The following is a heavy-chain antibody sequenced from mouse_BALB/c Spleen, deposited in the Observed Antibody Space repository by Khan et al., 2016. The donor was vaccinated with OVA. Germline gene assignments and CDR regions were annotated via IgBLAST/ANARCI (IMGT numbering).Heavy chain of an antibody. CDR2: INSNGGNT. V-gene: IGHV5-6-3*01. CDR3: ARMARTIY. Sequence: EVQLVESGGGLVQPGGSLKLSCAASGFTFSSYGMSWVRQTPDKRLELVATINSNGGNTYYPDSVKGRFTISRDNSKNTLYLQMSSLKYEDTEMYYCARMARTIYWGQGTTLTVSS. J-gene: IGHJ2*01. CDR1: GFTFSSYG.